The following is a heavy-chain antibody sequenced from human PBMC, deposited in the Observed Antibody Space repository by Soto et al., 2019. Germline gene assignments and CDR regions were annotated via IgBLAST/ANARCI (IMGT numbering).Heavy chain of an antibody. J-gene: IGHJ3*01. Sequence: GGSLRLSCAAAGFTFSDYYMSWIRQAPGKGLEWVSYITSSGSTIYYADSVKGRFTISRDNAKNSLYLQMNSLRAVDTAVYYCARDPGGYPLGYFNVWGQGKMVTVSS. V-gene: IGHV3-11*01. CDR3: ARDPGGYPLGYFNV. D-gene: IGHD2-8*02. CDR2: ITSSGSTI. CDR1: GFTFSDYY.